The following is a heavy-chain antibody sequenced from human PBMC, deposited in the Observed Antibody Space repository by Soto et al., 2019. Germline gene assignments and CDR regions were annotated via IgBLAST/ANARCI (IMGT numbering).Heavy chain of an antibody. V-gene: IGHV4-30-4*01. CDR2: IYYSGST. CDR3: ARGLELRDREYYFDY. CDR1: VGSISSGDYY. J-gene: IGHJ4*02. D-gene: IGHD1-7*01. Sequence: PSETLCVTCTFSVGSISSGDYYWSWIRQPPGKGLEWIGYIYYSGSTYYNPSLKSRVTISVDTSKNQFSLKLSSVTAADTAVYYCARGLELRDREYYFDYWGQGTMVTVSS.